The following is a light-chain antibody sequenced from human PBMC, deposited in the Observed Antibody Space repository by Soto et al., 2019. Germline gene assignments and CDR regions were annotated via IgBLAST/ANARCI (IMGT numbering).Light chain of an antibody. Sequence: EVVLTQSPATMSLYPGEGATLSCRASQSVSTYLAWYQQKPGQPPRLLIFEASKRATGIPDRISGSGSGTDFTLTISSLEPEDFAVYYCQQRGHWPRTFGQGTKVEMK. CDR2: EAS. J-gene: IGKJ1*01. CDR1: QSVSTY. V-gene: IGKV3-11*01. CDR3: QQRGHWPRT.